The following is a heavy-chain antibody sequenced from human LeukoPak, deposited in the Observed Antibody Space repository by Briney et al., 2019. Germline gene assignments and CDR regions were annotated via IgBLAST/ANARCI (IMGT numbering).Heavy chain of an antibody. D-gene: IGHD6-13*01. Sequence: SETLSLTCTVSGGSISSGSYYWSWIRQPPGKGLEWIGEINHSGSTNYNPSLKSRVTISVDTSKNQFSLKLSSVTAADTAVYYCARLSGAAAGNFDNWGQGTLVTVSS. CDR1: GGSISSGSYY. CDR3: ARLSGAAAGNFDN. J-gene: IGHJ4*02. V-gene: IGHV4-39*07. CDR2: INHSGST.